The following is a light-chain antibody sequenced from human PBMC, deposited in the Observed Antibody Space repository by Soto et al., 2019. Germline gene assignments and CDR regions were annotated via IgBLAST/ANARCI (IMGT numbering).Light chain of an antibody. V-gene: IGLV2-14*01. Sequence: QSVLTQPASVSGSPGQSITMSCTGTSSDVGAYNYVSWYQQHPGKAPKLMISEVSKRPSGVSNRFSGSKSGNTASLTISGLQDEDEAHYYCSSFTSSNTVVFGGGTKLTVL. CDR3: SSFTSSNTVV. J-gene: IGLJ2*01. CDR1: SSDVGAYNY. CDR2: EVS.